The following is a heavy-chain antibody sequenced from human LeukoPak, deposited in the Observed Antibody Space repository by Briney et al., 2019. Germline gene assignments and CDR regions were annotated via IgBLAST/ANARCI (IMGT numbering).Heavy chain of an antibody. D-gene: IGHD2-2*02. Sequence: GGSLRLSCAASGFTFSSYARSWVRQAPGKGLEWVSPINGSGGSTYYADSVRGRFTISTDNTKNTLYLQMNIPRAERTAVYFSGKNQVVVVPGDIPNWFDTWGQGTLVTVS. CDR3: GKNQVVVVPGDIPNWFDT. CDR1: GFTFSSYA. J-gene: IGHJ5*02. V-gene: IGHV3-23*01. CDR2: INGSGGST.